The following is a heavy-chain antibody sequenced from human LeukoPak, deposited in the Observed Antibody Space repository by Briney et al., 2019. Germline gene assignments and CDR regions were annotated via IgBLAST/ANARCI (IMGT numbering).Heavy chain of an antibody. V-gene: IGHV3-30*02. J-gene: IGHJ6*03. CDR2: TQDDESNK. CDR1: GFIFSSFG. D-gene: IGHD2-8*01. CDR3: AKQMVERPHYYYMDV. Sequence: GGSLRLSRAASGFIFSSFGMHWVRQAPGEGLEWVAFTQDDESNKYYAGSVKGRFTISRDNSKNTLFLQLSSLRPEDTALYYCAKQMVERPHYYYMDVWGKGTTVTVSS.